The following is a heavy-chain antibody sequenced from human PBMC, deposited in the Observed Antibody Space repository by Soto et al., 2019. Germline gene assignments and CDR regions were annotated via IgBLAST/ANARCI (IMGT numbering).Heavy chain of an antibody. CDR3: ARDLTPNAYYDFWSGYYSPEDYYGMDV. D-gene: IGHD3-3*01. CDR1: GGTFISYA. J-gene: IGHJ6*02. Sequence: SVKVSCRASGGTFISYAISWVRQAPGQGLEWMGGTIPIFGTANYAQKFQGRVTITADESTSTAYMELSSLRSEDTAVYYCARDLTPNAYYDFWSGYYSPEDYYGMDVWGQGTTVTVSS. V-gene: IGHV1-69*13. CDR2: TIPIFGTA.